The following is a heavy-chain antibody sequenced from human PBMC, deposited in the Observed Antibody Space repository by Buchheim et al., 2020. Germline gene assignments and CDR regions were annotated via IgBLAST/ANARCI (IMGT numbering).Heavy chain of an antibody. J-gene: IGHJ4*02. Sequence: QVHLVESGGGVVQPGRSLRLSCAASGFTFSTYSLHWVRQAPGKGLEWVAVVSSGGSNTYHAESVKGRFTISRDDSENTQYLQMNSLRAEDTAMYYCARVFGLWDFDYWGQGTL. CDR3: ARVFGLWDFDY. D-gene: IGHD2-21*01. CDR1: GFTFSTYS. CDR2: VSSGGSNT. V-gene: IGHV3-30-3*01.